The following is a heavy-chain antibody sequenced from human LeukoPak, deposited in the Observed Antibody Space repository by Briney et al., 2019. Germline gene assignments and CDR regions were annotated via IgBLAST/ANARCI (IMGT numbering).Heavy chain of an antibody. J-gene: IGHJ6*03. CDR3: AREQRVAAAYYYYYYYMDV. Sequence: GGSLRLSCAASGFTFSDYYMSWIRQAPGKGLEWVSYISSSGSTIYYADSVKGRFTISRDNAKNSLYLQMNSLRAEDTAVYYCAREQRVAAAYYYYYYYMDVWGKGTTVTISS. D-gene: IGHD6-13*01. CDR2: ISSSGSTI. V-gene: IGHV3-11*01. CDR1: GFTFSDYY.